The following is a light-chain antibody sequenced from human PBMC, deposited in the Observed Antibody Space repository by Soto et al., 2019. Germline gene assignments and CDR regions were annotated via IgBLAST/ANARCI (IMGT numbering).Light chain of an antibody. CDR3: QQRSNWPLT. V-gene: IGKV3-11*01. Sequence: EIVLTQSPATLSLSPGERATLSCRASQSVSSYLAWYQQKPGQAPRLLIYDASNRATVIPARFSGSGSGTDFTLTISGLEPEDFAVYYCQQRSNWPLTFGGGTKVDIK. CDR2: DAS. CDR1: QSVSSY. J-gene: IGKJ4*01.